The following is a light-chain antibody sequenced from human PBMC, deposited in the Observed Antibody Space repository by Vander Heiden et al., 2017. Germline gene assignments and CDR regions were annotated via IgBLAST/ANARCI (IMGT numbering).Light chain of an antibody. CDR2: RDT. CDR3: QVWDRNAVV. V-gene: IGLV3-9*01. J-gene: IGLJ3*02. Sequence: SYDLTQPLSVSVAPGQTARLACGGDTIGTKSVHWYHQRPGQAPVLVIYRDTNRPSGIPERFSGSNSGNTATLTISGSQAGDEGDYFCQVWDRNAVVFGGGTKLTVL. CDR1: TIGTKS.